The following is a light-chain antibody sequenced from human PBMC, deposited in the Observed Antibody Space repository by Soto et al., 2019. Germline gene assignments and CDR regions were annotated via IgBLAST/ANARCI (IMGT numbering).Light chain of an antibody. J-gene: IGLJ1*01. CDR3: CSYAGDYTFV. Sequence: QYGLIQPRSVSVSPGQSVTISCTGTSSDVGVYKYVSWYRQLPGKTPKLMIYDVIMRPSGVPDRFSGSKSGNTASLTISGRQAEDEADYYCCSYAGDYTFVFGPGTNLNVL. V-gene: IGLV2-11*01. CDR1: SSDVGVYKY. CDR2: DVI.